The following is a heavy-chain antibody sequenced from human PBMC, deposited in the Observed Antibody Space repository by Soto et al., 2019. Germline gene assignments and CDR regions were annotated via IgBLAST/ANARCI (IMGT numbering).Heavy chain of an antibody. CDR3: ACDPSSFSDSSGSYYGGFDF. CDR2: ISTAGGAI. V-gene: IGHV3-48*01. CDR1: GFTFSSYS. Sequence: EMQLVESGGGLVQPGGSLRLSCVASGFTFSSYSMNWVRQAPGKGLEWVSYISTAGGAIYYSDSVEGRFAISRDNDQNSLYLQMNSLSAADTAVYYCACDPSSFSDSSGSYYGGFDFWGQGTLVTVSS. D-gene: IGHD3-22*01. J-gene: IGHJ4*02.